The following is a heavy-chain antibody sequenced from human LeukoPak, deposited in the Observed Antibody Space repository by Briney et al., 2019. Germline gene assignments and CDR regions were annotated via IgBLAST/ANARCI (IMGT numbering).Heavy chain of an antibody. Sequence: GASVKVSCKASGYTFNTRAIAWVRQAPGQGLEWMGWITTYNGNTNYIQKLQGRVTMTTDTSTSTAYMELRSLRSDDTAVYYCARGPYYDSWSGAGYWGQGTLVTVSS. D-gene: IGHD3-3*01. CDR3: ARGPYYDSWSGAGY. V-gene: IGHV1-18*01. CDR2: ITTYNGNT. CDR1: GYTFNTRA. J-gene: IGHJ4*02.